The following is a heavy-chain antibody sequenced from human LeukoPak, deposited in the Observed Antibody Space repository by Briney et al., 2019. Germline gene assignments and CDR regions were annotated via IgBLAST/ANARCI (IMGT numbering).Heavy chain of an antibody. V-gene: IGHV3-48*03. J-gene: IGHJ4*02. D-gene: IGHD4/OR15-4a*01. CDR3: ARETRGAFDY. CDR1: GFTLSSYQ. CDR2: IANSGGTI. Sequence: PGGSLRLSCVASGFTLSSYQMHWVRQAPGKGRGWVSYIANSGGTILYADSVKGRFTISRDDAKNSLYLQMNTLRVEDTAIYYCARETRGAFDYWGQGTLVTVSS.